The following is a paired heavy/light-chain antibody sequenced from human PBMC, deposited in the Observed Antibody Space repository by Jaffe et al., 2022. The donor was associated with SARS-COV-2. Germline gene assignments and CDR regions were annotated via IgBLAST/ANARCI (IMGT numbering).Heavy chain of an antibody. V-gene: IGHV1-46*04. D-gene: IGHD3-9*01. CDR2: INPSGGST. J-gene: IGHJ6*02. CDR1: GYTFTSYY. CDR3: ARGGWDYDILTGYSRYYYYYGMDV. Sequence: QVQLVQSGAEVKKPGASVKVSCKASGYTFTSYYMHWVRQAPGQGLEWMGIINPSGGSTSYAQKLQGRVTMTRDTSTSTVYMELSSLRSEDTAVYYCARGGWDYDILTGYSRYYYYYGMDVWGQGTTVTVSS.
Light chain of an antibody. Sequence: EIVMTQSPATLSVSPGERATLSCRASQSVSSNLAWYQQKPGQAPRLLIYGASTRATGIPARFSGSGSGTEFTLTISSLQSEDFAVYYCQQYNNWWTFGQGTKVEIK. CDR3: QQYNNWWT. CDR1: QSVSSN. J-gene: IGKJ1*01. CDR2: GAS. V-gene: IGKV3-15*01.